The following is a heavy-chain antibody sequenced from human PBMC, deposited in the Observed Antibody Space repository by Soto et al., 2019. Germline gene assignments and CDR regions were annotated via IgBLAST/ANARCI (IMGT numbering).Heavy chain of an antibody. J-gene: IGHJ4*02. D-gene: IGHD3-22*01. CDR2: ISRDGRST. Sequence: HPGGSLRLSCSASGFTFSMHSMHWVRQTPGKALEYVSAISRDGRSTFYADSVKGRFTISRDNSKNTLYLRMNSLRSDDTAVYYFVKEANPFINTLVVLIFDYWGQGTQVTVSS. CDR3: VKEANPFINTLVVLIFDY. V-gene: IGHV3-64D*08. CDR1: GFTFSMHS.